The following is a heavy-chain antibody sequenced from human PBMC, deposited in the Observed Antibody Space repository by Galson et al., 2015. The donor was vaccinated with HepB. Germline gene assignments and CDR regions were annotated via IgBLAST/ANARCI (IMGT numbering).Heavy chain of an antibody. V-gene: IGHV1-69*06. Sequence: SVKVSCKASGGSFNTYAINWLRQAPGQGLEWMGGIIPTFDTPTYAQTFQDRVTINADKSTSTPYMELSSLTSEDTALYYCARDRTLYHETSGYSGAFDIWSQGTMVTVSS. CDR2: IIPTFDTP. CDR3: ARDRTLYHETSGYSGAFDI. CDR1: GGSFNTYA. J-gene: IGHJ3*02. D-gene: IGHD3-22*01.